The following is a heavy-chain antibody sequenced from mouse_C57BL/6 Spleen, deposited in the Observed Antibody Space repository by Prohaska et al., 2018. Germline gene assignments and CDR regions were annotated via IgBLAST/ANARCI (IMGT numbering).Heavy chain of an antibody. CDR3: ARNRGMGYFDV. J-gene: IGHJ1*03. CDR2: GST. Sequence: GSTDYNAAFISRLSISKDNSKSQVFFKMNSLQADDTAIYYCARNRGMGYFDVWGTGATVTVSS. V-gene: IGHV2-2*01. D-gene: IGHD2-10*02.